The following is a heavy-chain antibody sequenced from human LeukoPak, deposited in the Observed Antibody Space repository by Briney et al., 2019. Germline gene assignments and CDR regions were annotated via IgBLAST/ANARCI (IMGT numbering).Heavy chain of an antibody. J-gene: IGHJ6*03. CDR3: ARDLAPDYSQPHYYYYYYMDV. Sequence: PSETLSLTCTVSGGSISSYYWSWIRQPPGKGLEWIGYIYYSGSTNYNPSLKSRVTISVDTSNNQFSLKLSSVTAADTAVYYCARDLAPDYSQPHYYYYYYMDVWGKGTTVTVSS. CDR2: IYYSGST. CDR1: GGSISSYY. V-gene: IGHV4-59*01. D-gene: IGHD4-11*01.